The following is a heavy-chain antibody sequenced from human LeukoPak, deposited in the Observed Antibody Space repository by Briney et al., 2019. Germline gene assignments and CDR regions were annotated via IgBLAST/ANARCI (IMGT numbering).Heavy chain of an antibody. Sequence: PSGTLSLTCTVSGGSISSSSYYWGWIRQPPGKGLEWIGSIYYSGSTNYNPSLKSRVTISVDTSKNQFSLKLSSVTAADTAVYYCARQVLDLGYYYYMDVWGKGTTVTVSS. CDR1: GGSISSSSYY. J-gene: IGHJ6*03. V-gene: IGHV4-39*07. D-gene: IGHD3-10*01. CDR3: ARQVLDLGYYYYMDV. CDR2: IYYSGST.